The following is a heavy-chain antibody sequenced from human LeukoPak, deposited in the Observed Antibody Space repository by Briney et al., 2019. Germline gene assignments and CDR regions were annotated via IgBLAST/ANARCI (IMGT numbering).Heavy chain of an antibody. Sequence: SQTLSLTCTVSGGSISSGGYYWSWIRQPPGKGLEWIGYIYHSGSTYYNPSLKSRVTISVDRSKNQFSLKLSSVTAADTAVYYCVRGGYYYGPSDWGQGTLVTVSS. CDR1: GGSISSGGYY. D-gene: IGHD3-10*01. CDR3: VRGGYYYGPSD. CDR2: IYHSGST. V-gene: IGHV4-30-2*01. J-gene: IGHJ4*02.